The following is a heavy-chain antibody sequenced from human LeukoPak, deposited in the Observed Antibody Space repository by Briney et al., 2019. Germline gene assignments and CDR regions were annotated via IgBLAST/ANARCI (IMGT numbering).Heavy chain of an antibody. J-gene: IGHJ4*02. D-gene: IGHD6-19*01. CDR3: ARDVEQWLVRVYYFDY. Sequence: PGGSLRLSCAASGFTFRTCWMSWVRQAPGKGLEWVSYISSGSTTIYYADSVKGRFTISRDNAKNSLYLQMNSLRAEDTAVYYCARDVEQWLVRVYYFDYWGQGTLVTVSS. CDR1: GFTFRTCW. V-gene: IGHV3-48*01. CDR2: ISSGSTTI.